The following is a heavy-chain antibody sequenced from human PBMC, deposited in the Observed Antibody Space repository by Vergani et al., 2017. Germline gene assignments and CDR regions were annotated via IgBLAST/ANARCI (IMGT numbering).Heavy chain of an antibody. CDR1: GGSISSGGYY. V-gene: IGHV4-31*03. D-gene: IGHD2-2*01. CDR2: IYYSGST. CDR3: AKGGGYCSSTSCPPGY. J-gene: IGHJ4*02. Sequence: QVQLQESGPGLVKPSQTLSLTCTVSGGSISSGGYYWSWIRQPPGKGLEWIGYIYYSGSTYYNPSLKSRVTISVATSKNQFSLKLSSVTAADTAVYYCAKGGGYCSSTSCPPGYWGQGTLVTVSS.